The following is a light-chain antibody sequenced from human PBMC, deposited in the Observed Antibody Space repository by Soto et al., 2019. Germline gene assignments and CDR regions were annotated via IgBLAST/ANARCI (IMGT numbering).Light chain of an antibody. CDR2: EVS. J-gene: IGLJ2*01. Sequence: QSVLTQPASVSGSPGQSITISCTGTSSDVGSYNYVSWYQQHPGKAPKLMIYEVSYRPSGVSNRFSASKSGNTASLTISGLQAEDEADYYCSSFTTTTTLAVFGGGTQLTVL. V-gene: IGLV2-14*01. CDR3: SSFTTTTTLAV. CDR1: SSDVGSYNY.